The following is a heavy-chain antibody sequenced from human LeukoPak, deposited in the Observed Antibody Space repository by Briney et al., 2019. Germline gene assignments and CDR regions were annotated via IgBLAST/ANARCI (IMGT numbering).Heavy chain of an antibody. V-gene: IGHV4-39*07. Sequence: SETLSLTCTVSGGSISSSPYYWGWIRQPPGKGLEWIGSIYYSGTTHYSPSLESRVTISVDTSKNQFSLKVASVTAADTAIYYCAKGAGGFSYYNWFNPWGQGTLVTVSS. CDR3: AKGAGGFSYYNWFNP. J-gene: IGHJ5*02. CDR2: IYYSGTT. D-gene: IGHD5-18*01. CDR1: GGSISSSPYY.